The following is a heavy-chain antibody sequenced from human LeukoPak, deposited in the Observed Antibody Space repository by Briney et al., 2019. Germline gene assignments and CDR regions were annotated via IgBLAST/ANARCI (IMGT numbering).Heavy chain of an antibody. CDR3: ARRYCSSMSCLFDY. D-gene: IGHD2-2*01. CDR2: ISTSSIYI. CDR1: GLTFSSYS. J-gene: IGHJ4*02. V-gene: IGHV3-21*01. Sequence: GGSLRLSCAASGLTFSSYSMNWVRQAPGKGLEWVSSISTSSIYIYYADSVRGRFTISRDNAKNSLFLQMNSLRAEDTAVYYCARRYCSSMSCLFDYWGQGTLVTVSS.